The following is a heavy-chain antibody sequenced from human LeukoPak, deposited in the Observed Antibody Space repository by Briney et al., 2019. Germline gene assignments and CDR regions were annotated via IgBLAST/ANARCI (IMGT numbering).Heavy chain of an antibody. CDR2: IKQDGSDK. Sequence: EGSLRLSCAASGFTFSSYWMTWVRQAPGKGLEWVANIKQDGSDKYYVDSVKGRFTISRDNAKNSLYLQMNSLRAEDTAVYYCARGIQTGVDWFDPWGQGTLVTVSS. CDR3: ARGIQTGVDWFDP. D-gene: IGHD1-14*01. CDR1: GFTFSSYW. J-gene: IGHJ5*02. V-gene: IGHV3-7*01.